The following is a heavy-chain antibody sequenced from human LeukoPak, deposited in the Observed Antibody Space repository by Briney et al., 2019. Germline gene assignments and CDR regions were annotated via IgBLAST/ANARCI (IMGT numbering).Heavy chain of an antibody. CDR1: GFTFSSYA. V-gene: IGHV3-30-3*01. D-gene: IGHD3-22*01. CDR3: ARDGLGYYYDSSGYSDFDY. J-gene: IGHJ4*02. Sequence: QPGRSLRLSCAASGFTFSSYAMHWVRQAPGKGLEWVAVISYDGSNKYYADSVKGRFTISRDNSKNTLYLQMNSLRAEDTAVYYCARDGLGYYYDSSGYSDFDYWGQGTLVTVSS. CDR2: ISYDGSNK.